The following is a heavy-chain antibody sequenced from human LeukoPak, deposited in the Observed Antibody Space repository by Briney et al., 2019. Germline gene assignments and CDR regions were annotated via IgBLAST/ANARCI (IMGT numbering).Heavy chain of an antibody. CDR3: ARGLQLTGDY. V-gene: IGHV4-34*01. J-gene: IGHJ4*02. Sequence: PSETLSLTCAVYGGSFSGYYWSWIRQPPGKGLEWIGEINHSGSTNYNPSLKSRVTISVDTSKNQFSLKLSSVTAADTAVYYGARGLQLTGDYWGQGTLVTVSS. CDR1: GGSFSGYY. D-gene: IGHD6-13*01. CDR2: INHSGST.